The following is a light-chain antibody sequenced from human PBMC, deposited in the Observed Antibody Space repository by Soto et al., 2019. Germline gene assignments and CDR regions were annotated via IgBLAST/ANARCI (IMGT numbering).Light chain of an antibody. CDR2: DAS. CDR1: QSISSN. V-gene: IGKV3-11*01. J-gene: IGKJ5*01. Sequence: EIVLTQSPGTLSLSPGERATLSCRASQSISSNLAWYQQKPGQAPRLLIYDASNRATGIPARFSGGGSGTDFTLTIDNLEPEDFAIYYCQQRSSWPPITFGQGTRLEIK. CDR3: QQRSSWPPIT.